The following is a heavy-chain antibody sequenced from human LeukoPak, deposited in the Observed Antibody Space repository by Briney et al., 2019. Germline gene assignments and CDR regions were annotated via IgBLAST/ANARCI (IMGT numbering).Heavy chain of an antibody. Sequence: GGSLRLSCAASGFTFSSCSMNWVRQAPGKGLEWVSSISSSSSYIYYADSVKGRFTISRDNSNNTLYLQLNNVRTEDTATYFCAKEQYPGYFDYWGQGTLVTVSS. D-gene: IGHD1-14*01. CDR1: GFTFSSCS. CDR2: ISSSSSYI. V-gene: IGHV3-21*01. CDR3: AKEQYPGYFDY. J-gene: IGHJ4*02.